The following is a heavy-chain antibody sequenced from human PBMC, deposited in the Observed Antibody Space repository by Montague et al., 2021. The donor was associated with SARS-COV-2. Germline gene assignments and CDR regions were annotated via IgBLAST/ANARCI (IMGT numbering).Heavy chain of an antibody. D-gene: IGHD3-22*01. CDR3: ARGRQHFNMIVVVMIGGEYYFDY. Sequence: SETLSLTCAVYGGSFSDSYWSWIRQPPGKGLEWIGEINHRGTSNYNPSLKGRVSISVDTSKNQFSLYLGSVTAADTAVYYCARGRQHFNMIVVVMIGGEYYFDYWAQGTLVTVSS. J-gene: IGHJ4*02. CDR1: GGSFSDSY. CDR2: INHRGTS. V-gene: IGHV4-34*01.